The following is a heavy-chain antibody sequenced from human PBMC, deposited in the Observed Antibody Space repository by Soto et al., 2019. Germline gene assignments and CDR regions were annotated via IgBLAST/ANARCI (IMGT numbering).Heavy chain of an antibody. Sequence: QVQLQESGPGLVKPSETLSLTCSVSGGSISGHYWSWVRQTPGKGLEWIGYIYYSGSANYNPSLKSRVTISVDTSKNQFSLRLTSVTAAETAVYYCARGPYYDLIWNYYYMDVWGKGTTVTVSS. CDR3: ARGPYYDLIWNYYYMDV. J-gene: IGHJ6*03. CDR2: IYYSGSA. CDR1: GGSISGHY. D-gene: IGHD3-16*01. V-gene: IGHV4-59*08.